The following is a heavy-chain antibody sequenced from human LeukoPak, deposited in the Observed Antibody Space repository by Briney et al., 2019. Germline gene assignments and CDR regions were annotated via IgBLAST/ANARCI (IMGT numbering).Heavy chain of an antibody. V-gene: IGHV3-21*04. CDR3: AKDQIPKGVVMTTFDY. CDR2: ISSSSSYI. CDR1: GFTFSSYS. J-gene: IGHJ4*02. Sequence: GGSLRLSCAASGFTFSSYSMNWVRQAPGKGLEWVSSISSSSSYIYYADSVKGRFTISRDNAKNSLYLQMNRLRAEDTAVYYCAKDQIPKGVVMTTFDYWGQGTLVTVSS. D-gene: IGHD3-3*01.